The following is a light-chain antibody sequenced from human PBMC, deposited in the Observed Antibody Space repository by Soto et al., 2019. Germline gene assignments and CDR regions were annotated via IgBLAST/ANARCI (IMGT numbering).Light chain of an antibody. J-gene: IGKJ4*01. CDR1: QSVNSW. CDR2: DAS. V-gene: IGKV1-5*01. Sequence: DIQMTHSPSTLSAFVGDRVTITGRASQSVNSWLAWYQQRPGKAPKLLIYDASTLESGVPSRFSGSGSGTEFTLTISSLQPDDFATYYCHQYNSYHTFGGGTKVDIK. CDR3: HQYNSYHT.